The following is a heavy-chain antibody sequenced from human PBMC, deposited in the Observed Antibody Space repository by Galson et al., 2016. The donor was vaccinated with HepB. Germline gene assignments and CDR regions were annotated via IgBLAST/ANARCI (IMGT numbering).Heavy chain of an antibody. Sequence: SLRLSCAVSGFTVSSNYMSWVRQAPGKGLEWVSIIYSDGRTYYADSVKGRFTISRDNSKNTLYLQMNSLRAEDTAVYYCARLREDDFWSGYFDYWGQGTLVTVSS. CDR3: ARLREDDFWSGYFDY. CDR1: GFTVSSNY. J-gene: IGHJ4*02. D-gene: IGHD3-3*01. CDR2: IYSDGRT. V-gene: IGHV3-53*01.